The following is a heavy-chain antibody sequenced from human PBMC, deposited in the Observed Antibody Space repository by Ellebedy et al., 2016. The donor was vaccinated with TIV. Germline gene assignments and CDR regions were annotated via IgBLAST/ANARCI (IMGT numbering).Heavy chain of an antibody. J-gene: IGHJ4*02. CDR3: ATLTQEGYCSGGSCPDY. CDR2: INPSGGST. D-gene: IGHD2-15*01. CDR1: GYTFTSYY. V-gene: IGHV1-46*01. Sequence: AASVKVSCKASGYTFTSYYMHWVRQAPGQGLEWMGIINPSGGSTSYAQKFQGRVTMTEDTSTDTAYMELSSLRSEDTAVYYCATLTQEGYCSGGSCPDYWGQGTLVTVSS.